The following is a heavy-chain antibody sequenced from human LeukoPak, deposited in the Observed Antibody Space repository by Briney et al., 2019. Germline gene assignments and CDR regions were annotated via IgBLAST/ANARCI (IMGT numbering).Heavy chain of an antibody. CDR2: IYYSWST. D-gene: IGHD2-15*01. J-gene: IGHJ5*02. CDR3: ARGSLKWFDP. Sequence: SETLSLTCTVSGGSISSYYWSWIRHPPEKGLEWVGYIYYSWSTNYNTSLKRRFTILVDASKNQFSLEQSPVTAADAAVHYCARGSLKWFDPWGQGTLVTVSS. CDR1: GGSISSYY. V-gene: IGHV4-59*13.